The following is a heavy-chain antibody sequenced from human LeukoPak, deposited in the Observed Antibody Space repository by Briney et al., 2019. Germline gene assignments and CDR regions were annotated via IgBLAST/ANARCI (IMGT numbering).Heavy chain of an antibody. J-gene: IGHJ4*02. CDR1: GGSFSGYY. V-gene: IGHV4-34*01. CDR3: ARGLHKYDDFWSGYYPLDY. CDR2: INHSGGT. Sequence: SETLSLTCGVYGGSFSGYYWSWIRQPPGEGLEWIGEINHSGGTNYNPSLKSRVTISLDTSKNQLSLKLSSVTAADTAVYYCARGLHKYDDFWSGYYPLDYWGQGTLVTVSS. D-gene: IGHD3-3*01.